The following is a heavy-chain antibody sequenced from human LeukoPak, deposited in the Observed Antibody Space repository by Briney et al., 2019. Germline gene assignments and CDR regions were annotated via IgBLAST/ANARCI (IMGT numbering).Heavy chain of an antibody. Sequence: ASVKVSCKASGGTFSSYAISWVRQAPGQGPEWMGRIIPLIGIANYAQKLQGRGTITADKSTSTAYMELSSLRSEYTAVYFCASPVVTAIQADYYYYYGMDVWGQGTTVTVSS. D-gene: IGHD2-21*02. CDR1: GGTFSSYA. CDR3: ASPVVTAIQADYYYYYGMDV. CDR2: IIPLIGIA. J-gene: IGHJ6*02. V-gene: IGHV1-69*04.